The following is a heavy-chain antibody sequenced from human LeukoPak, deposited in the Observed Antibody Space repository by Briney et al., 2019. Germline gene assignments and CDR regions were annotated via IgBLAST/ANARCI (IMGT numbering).Heavy chain of an antibody. J-gene: IGHJ4*02. CDR2: IKSKTDGGTT. CDR3: TTDLDVAAAGTPYFDY. Sequence: GGSLRLSCAASGFTFSNAWMSWVRQAPGKGLEWVGRIKSKTDGGTTDYAAPVKGRFTISRDDSKNTLYLQMNSLKTEDTAVYYCTTDLDVAAAGTPYFDYWGQGTLVTVSS. CDR1: GFTFSNAW. V-gene: IGHV3-15*01. D-gene: IGHD6-13*01.